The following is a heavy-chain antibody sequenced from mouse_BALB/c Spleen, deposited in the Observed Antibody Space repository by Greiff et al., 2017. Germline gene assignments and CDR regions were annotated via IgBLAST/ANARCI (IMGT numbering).Heavy chain of an antibody. CDR1: GFSLTSYG. D-gene: IGHD1-1*01. Sequence: VQRVESGPGLVAPSQSLSITCTVSGFSLTSYGVHWVRQPPGKGLEWLGVIWAGGSTNYNSALMSRLSISKDNSKSQVFLKMNSLQTDDTAMYYCAREERKITNYFDYWGQGTTLTVSS. CDR3: AREERKITNYFDY. CDR2: IWAGGST. V-gene: IGHV2-9*02. J-gene: IGHJ2*01.